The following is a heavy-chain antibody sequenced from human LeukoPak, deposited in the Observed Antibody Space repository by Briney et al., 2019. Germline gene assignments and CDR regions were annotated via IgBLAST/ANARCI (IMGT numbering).Heavy chain of an antibody. CDR1: GFTFSSYW. V-gene: IGHV3-74*01. Sequence: PGGSLRLSCAASGFTFSSYWMHWVRQAPGKGLVWVSRINSDGSSTSYADSVKGRFTISRDNAKNTLYLQMSSLRAEDTAVYYCAREMATITGGLGYYYYGMDVWGQGTTVTVSS. CDR2: INSDGSST. CDR3: AREMATITGGLGYYYYGMDV. J-gene: IGHJ6*02. D-gene: IGHD5-24*01.